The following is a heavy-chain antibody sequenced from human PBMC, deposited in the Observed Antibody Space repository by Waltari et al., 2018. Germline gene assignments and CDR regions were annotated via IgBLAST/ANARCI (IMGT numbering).Heavy chain of an antibody. CDR2: IIPILGIA. CDR1: GGTFRSYT. CDR3: ARAEVGAPTGDAFDI. V-gene: IGHV1-69*02. Sequence: QVQLVQSGAEAKKPGSSVKVSCKASGGTFRSYTISWVRQAPGQGLEWMGRIIPILGIANYAQKFQGRVTITADKSTSTAYIELSSLRSEDTAVYYCARAEVGAPTGDAFDIWGQGTMVTVSS. D-gene: IGHD1-26*01. J-gene: IGHJ3*02.